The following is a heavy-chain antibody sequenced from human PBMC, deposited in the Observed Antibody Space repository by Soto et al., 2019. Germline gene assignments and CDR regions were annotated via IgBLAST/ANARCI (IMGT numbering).Heavy chain of an antibody. D-gene: IGHD2-15*01. CDR2: SYWDDDK. CDR1: GFSLSTSGVG. CDR3: AHRPSYCSGGSCHSGFDY. J-gene: IGHJ4*02. V-gene: IGHV2-5*02. Sequence: QITLKESGPTLVKPTQPLTLTCTFSGFSLSTSGVGVGWIRQPPGKALEWLALSYWDDDKRYSPSLKSRLTIPKDTSKNQVVLTMTNMDPVDTATYYCAHRPSYCSGGSCHSGFDYWGQGTLVTVSS.